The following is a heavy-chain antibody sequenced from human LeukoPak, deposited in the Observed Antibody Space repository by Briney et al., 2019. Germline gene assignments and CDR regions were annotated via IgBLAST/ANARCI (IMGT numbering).Heavy chain of an antibody. CDR2: IYITGST. J-gene: IGHJ4*02. CDR1: GASVNSFY. Sequence: SETLSLTCSVSGASVNSFYWTWIRQAAGKGPEWIGRIYITGSTDYNPSLKSRVTISLDKSNNEFSLKMNSVTAADTAVYFCARASGTYPNSLDSWGRGTLVIVS. CDR3: ARASGTYPNSLDS. D-gene: IGHD1-26*01. V-gene: IGHV4-4*07.